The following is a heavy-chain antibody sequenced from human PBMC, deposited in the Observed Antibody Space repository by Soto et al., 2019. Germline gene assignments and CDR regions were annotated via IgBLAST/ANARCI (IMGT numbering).Heavy chain of an antibody. CDR3: ATGPITIFGVVIPSWFDP. V-gene: IGHV1-24*01. D-gene: IGHD3-3*01. Sequence: ASVKVSCKVSGYTLTGLSMHWVRQTPVKGLEWMGGFDPEDGETIYAQKFQGRVTMTEDTSTDTAYMELSSLRSEDTAVYYCATGPITIFGVVIPSWFDPWGQGPLVTVSS. J-gene: IGHJ5*02. CDR1: GYTLTGLS. CDR2: FDPEDGET.